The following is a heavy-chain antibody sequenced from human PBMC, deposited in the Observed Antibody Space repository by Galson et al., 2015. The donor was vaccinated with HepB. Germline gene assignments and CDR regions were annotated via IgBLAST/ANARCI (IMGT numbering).Heavy chain of an antibody. CDR3: TTEGRYRSSAGIFEY. V-gene: IGHV3-7*03. CDR2: INQGASEK. D-gene: IGHD3-16*02. J-gene: IGHJ4*02. CDR1: EFSFSNYW. Sequence: SLRLSCAASEFSFSNYWMTWVRQASGKGPEWVANINQGASEKYCEDSVKGRFTISRDNAENSLYLQMNSLRAEDTAVYYCTTEGRYRSSAGIFEYWGQGALVTVSS.